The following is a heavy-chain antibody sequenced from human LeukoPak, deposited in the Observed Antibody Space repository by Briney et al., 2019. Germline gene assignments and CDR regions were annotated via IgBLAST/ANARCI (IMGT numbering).Heavy chain of an antibody. D-gene: IGHD6-13*01. CDR2: IYYSGST. J-gene: IGHJ5*02. Sequence: PSETLSLTCTVSGGSISSGDYYWSWIRQPPGKGLEWIGYIYYSGSTNYNPSLKSRVTISVDTSKNQFSLKLSSVTAADTAVYYCARGNSDSSSWYGAFDPWGQGTLVTVSS. V-gene: IGHV4-61*08. CDR3: ARGNSDSSSWYGAFDP. CDR1: GGSISSGDYY.